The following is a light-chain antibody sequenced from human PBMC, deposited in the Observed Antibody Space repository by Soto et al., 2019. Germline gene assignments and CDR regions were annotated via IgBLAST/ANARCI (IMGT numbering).Light chain of an antibody. V-gene: IGKV3-15*01. CDR3: QQYNNWPWT. CDR2: GAS. CDR1: QSVSSN. J-gene: IGKJ1*01. Sequence: EIVMTQSPATLSVSPGERATLSCSASQSVSSNLAWYQQKPGQAPRLLIYGASTRATGIPARFSGSGSGTEFTLTVSSLESEDFAVYYCQQYNNWPWTFGQATKVEIK.